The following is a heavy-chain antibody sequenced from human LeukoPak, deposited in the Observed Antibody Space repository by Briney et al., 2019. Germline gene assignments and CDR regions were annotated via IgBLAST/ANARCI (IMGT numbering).Heavy chain of an antibody. J-gene: IGHJ4*02. CDR2: IDWDDDK. CDR3: ARMSGYYTYYFDY. Sequence: SGPALVKPAQTLTLTCTSSGFSLRTRGMCVSWIRQPTGKALEWLSRIDWDDDKYYSTSLKTRLTISKDPSKNQVVLTMTNRDPVDTASYYCARMSGYYTYYFDYWGQGTLVTVSS. V-gene: IGHV2-70*11. D-gene: IGHD3-3*01. CDR1: GFSLRTRGMC.